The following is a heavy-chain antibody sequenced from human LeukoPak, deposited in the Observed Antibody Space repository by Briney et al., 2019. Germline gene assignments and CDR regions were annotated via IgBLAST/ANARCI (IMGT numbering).Heavy chain of an antibody. CDR3: ARRITMVRDYGMDV. D-gene: IGHD3-10*01. V-gene: IGHV4-59*08. J-gene: IGHJ6*02. CDR1: SGSISNYY. CDR2: IYYSGST. Sequence: SETLSLTCTVSSGSISNYYWSWIRQPPGKGLEWIGYIYYSGSTNSNPSLNSRVTISVDTSKSQFSLKLSSVTAADTAVYYCARRITMVRDYGMDVWGQGTTVTVSS.